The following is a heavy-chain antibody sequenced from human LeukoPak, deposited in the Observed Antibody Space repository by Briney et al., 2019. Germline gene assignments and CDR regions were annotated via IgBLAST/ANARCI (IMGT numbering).Heavy chain of an antibody. J-gene: IGHJ4*02. V-gene: IGHV4-59*01. CDR2: IHYTGST. Sequence: PSETLSLTCTVSGGSISRYYWSWTRQPPGKGLEWIGYIHYTGSTNYNPSLKSRVTISVATSKNQFSLQLSSVTAADTAVYFCARSLFSYYYDSSAYFPFDYWGQGSLVTVSS. CDR1: GGSISRYY. CDR3: ARSLFSYYYDSSAYFPFDY. D-gene: IGHD3-22*01.